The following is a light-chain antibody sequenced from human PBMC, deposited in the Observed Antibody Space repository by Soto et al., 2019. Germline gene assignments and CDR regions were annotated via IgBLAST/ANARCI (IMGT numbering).Light chain of an antibody. V-gene: IGKV1-39*01. J-gene: IGKJ4*01. CDR3: QQVNVYPST. CDR1: QSISNH. CDR2: AAS. Sequence: DIQITQSPSSLSSSVQDRFIITCRASQSISNHLNWYQQKPGKAPKLLIFAASSLHSGVPSRFSGGGSGTDFTLTISSLQPEDFATYYCQQVNVYPSTFGGGTKVDIK.